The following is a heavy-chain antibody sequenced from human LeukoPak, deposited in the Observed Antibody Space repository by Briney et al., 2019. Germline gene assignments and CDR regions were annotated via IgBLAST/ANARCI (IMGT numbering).Heavy chain of an antibody. Sequence: GRSLRLSCAASGFTFSSYAMDWVRQAPGKGLECVAVISYDGSNQHKADSVRGRFTISRDKSKNTLYMQMNSLRAEDTAVYYCARDLHGRYSYGYRHWGQGTLVTVSS. D-gene: IGHD5-18*01. CDR2: ISYDGSNQ. J-gene: IGHJ4*02. V-gene: IGHV3-30*04. CDR1: GFTFSSYA. CDR3: ARDLHGRYSYGYRH.